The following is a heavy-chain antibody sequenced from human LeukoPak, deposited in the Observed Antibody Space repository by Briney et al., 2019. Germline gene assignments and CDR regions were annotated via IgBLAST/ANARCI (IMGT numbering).Heavy chain of an antibody. J-gene: IGHJ1*01. V-gene: IGHV4-59*01. CDR2: IYYSGST. Sequence: SEPLSFTCTVSGGSISSYYWSWIPQPPGKGLEWIGYIYYSGSTNYKPSLKSRVTISVDTSKNQFSLKLSSVTAADTAVYYCARYGAAAGTWYFQHWGQGTLVTVSS. D-gene: IGHD6-13*01. CDR1: GGSISSYY. CDR3: ARYGAAAGTWYFQH.